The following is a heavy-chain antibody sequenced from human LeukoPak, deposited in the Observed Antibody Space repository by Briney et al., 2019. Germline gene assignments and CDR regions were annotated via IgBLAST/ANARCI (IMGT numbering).Heavy chain of an antibody. V-gene: IGHV4-34*01. J-gene: IGHJ4*02. D-gene: IGHD5-18*01. CDR2: INHSGST. CDR1: GGSISGYY. CDR3: ARGGPLRGYSYGYRDY. Sequence: SEPLSLTCTVSGGSISGYYWSWIRQPPGKGLEWIGEINHSGSTNYNPSLKSRVTISVDPSKNQFSLKLSSVTAADTAVYYCARGGPLRGYSYGYRDYWGQGTLVTASS.